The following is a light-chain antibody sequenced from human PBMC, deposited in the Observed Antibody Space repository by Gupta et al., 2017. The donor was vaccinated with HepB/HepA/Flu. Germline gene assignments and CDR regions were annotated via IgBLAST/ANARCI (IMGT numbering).Light chain of an antibody. CDR1: SSNIGADYS. V-gene: IGLV1-40*01. CDR3: QSYASSHLL. J-gene: IGLJ3*02. CDR2: NND. Sequence: QSVLTQPPSISGAPRQRVIISCTGTSSNIGADYSVHWYQRFPGPAPKRCIYNNDLRSSGVPGRFSNSRSGTSASLTSTHLQAEDDADYFCQSYASSHLLFGGGTKMTVL.